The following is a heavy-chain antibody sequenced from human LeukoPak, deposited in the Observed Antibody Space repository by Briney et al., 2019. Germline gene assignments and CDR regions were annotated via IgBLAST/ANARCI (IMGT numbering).Heavy chain of an antibody. CDR2: ISSRSSTM. CDR1: GFTFDDYA. CDR3: ARDYIIAVAAFDS. D-gene: IGHD6-19*01. J-gene: IGHJ4*02. Sequence: QAGGSLRLSCAASGFTFDDYAMHWVRQAPGKGLEWVSYISSRSSTMYYADSVKGRFSVSRDNARNSLYLQMNSLRAEDTAVYYCARDYIIAVAAFDSWGQGTLVTVSS. V-gene: IGHV3-48*04.